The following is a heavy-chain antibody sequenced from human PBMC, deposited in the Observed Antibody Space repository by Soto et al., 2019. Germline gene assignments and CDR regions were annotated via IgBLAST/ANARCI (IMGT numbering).Heavy chain of an antibody. CDR3: ARVMESVDY. D-gene: IGHD1-1*01. V-gene: IGHV1-8*01. CDR2: MNPKSGYT. CDR1: GYTFTNYD. J-gene: IGHJ4*02. Sequence: ASVKVSCKTSGYTFTNYDINWVRQAAGQGLEWTGWMNPKSGYTGSARKFQGRVTLTRDNSMPTAYLELRSLRSDDPAVSYCARVMESVDYGAQGTLVPVPS.